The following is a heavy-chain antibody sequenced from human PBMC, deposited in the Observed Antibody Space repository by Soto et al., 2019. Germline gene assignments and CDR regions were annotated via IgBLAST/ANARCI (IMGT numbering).Heavy chain of an antibody. CDR1: GGTFSTYT. CDR2: IIPMLPGT. D-gene: IGHD1-1*01. Sequence: QVHLGQSGAEVKKPGSSVMVSCNAAGGTFSTYTLIWVRQAPGQGLEWMGRIIPMLPGTNSAQEFQGRVTLTADKSASTAFMELSSLTSDGPAVYYCSIGSWSAGKLDVGGEGTVVPVSS. CDR3: SIGSWSAGKLDV. V-gene: IGHV1-69*02. J-gene: IGHJ3*01.